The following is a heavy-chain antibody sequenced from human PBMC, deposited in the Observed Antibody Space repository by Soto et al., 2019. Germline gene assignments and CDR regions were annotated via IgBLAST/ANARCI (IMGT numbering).Heavy chain of an antibody. CDR1: GGSISSYY. CDR3: ARDGVYYGSGSLASGFDP. J-gene: IGHJ5*02. Sequence: PSETLSLTCPVSGGSISSYYWSWIRQLPGEGLEWIGYIYYSGSTNYNPSFKSRVTISVDTSKNQFSLKLSSVTAADTAVYYCARDGVYYGSGSLASGFDPWGQGTLVTVSS. D-gene: IGHD3-10*01. CDR2: IYYSGST. V-gene: IGHV4-59*01.